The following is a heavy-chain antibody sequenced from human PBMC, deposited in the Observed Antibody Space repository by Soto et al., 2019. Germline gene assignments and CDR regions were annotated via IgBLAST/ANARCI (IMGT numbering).Heavy chain of an antibody. CDR2: ISGSGGST. V-gene: IGHV3-23*01. CDR1: GFTFSSYA. Sequence: PGGSPRLSCAASGFTFSSYAMSWVRQAPGKGLEWVSAISGSGGSTYYADSVKGRFTISRDNSKNTLYLQMNSLRAEDTAVYYCAKDFPYYYDSSGYYPDAFDIWGQGTMVTVSS. D-gene: IGHD3-22*01. CDR3: AKDFPYYYDSSGYYPDAFDI. J-gene: IGHJ3*02.